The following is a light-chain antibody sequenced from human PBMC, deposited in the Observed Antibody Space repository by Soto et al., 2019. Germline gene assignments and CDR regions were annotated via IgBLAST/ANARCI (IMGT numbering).Light chain of an antibody. Sequence: QPVLTQPGSVSGSPGQSITISCTGTSSDVGAYNYVSWYQQHPGKAPKLMIYEVTNRPSGVSTRFSGSKSGNTASLTISGLQAEDEADYYCCSFTSGNTAYVFGTGTKVTVL. CDR2: EVT. V-gene: IGLV2-14*01. CDR1: SSDVGAYNY. CDR3: CSFTSGNTAYV. J-gene: IGLJ1*01.